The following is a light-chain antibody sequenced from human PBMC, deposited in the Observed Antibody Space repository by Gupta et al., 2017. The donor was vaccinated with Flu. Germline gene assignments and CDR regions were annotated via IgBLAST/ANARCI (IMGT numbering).Light chain of an antibody. J-gene: IGLJ3*02. CDR3: QSYDSSLSGWV. V-gene: IGLV1-40*01. Sequence: SVLTQPPSVSGAPGQRVTISCTGSSSDIGAGNDVHCSPQPPGPAPNLLIDGNNSRPSGVPDRFSGSKSGSSASLAITGLQAEDEADYYCQSYDSSLSGWVFGGGTKLTVL. CDR2: GNN. CDR1: SSDIGAGND.